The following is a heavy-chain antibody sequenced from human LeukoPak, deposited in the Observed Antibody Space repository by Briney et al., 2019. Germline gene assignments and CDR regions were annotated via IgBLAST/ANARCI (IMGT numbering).Heavy chain of an antibody. CDR1: GFTFSSYA. CDR3: ARDEGNMASDLSSRY. V-gene: IGHV3-30-3*01. D-gene: IGHD2/OR15-2a*01. Sequence: GGSLRLSCAASGFTFSSYAMHWVRQAPGNGLEWVAVISYDGSNKYYADSVKGRFTISRDNSKNTLYLQMNSLRAEDTAVYYCARDEGNMASDLSSRYWGQGTLVTVSS. CDR2: ISYDGSNK. J-gene: IGHJ4*02.